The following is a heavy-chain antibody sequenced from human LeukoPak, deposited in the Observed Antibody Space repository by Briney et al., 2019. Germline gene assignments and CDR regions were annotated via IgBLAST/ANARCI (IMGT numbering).Heavy chain of an antibody. J-gene: IGHJ4*02. Sequence: GESLKISCKDSGYSFSNYWIGWVRQMPGKGLEWMGIIHLDDSDTRYRPSFQGQVTISADKSIRTAYLQWSSLKASDTAIYYCAGARHTTFYWPKWGQGTLITVSS. CDR2: IHLDDSDT. CDR1: GYSFSNYW. CDR3: AGARHTTFYWPK. V-gene: IGHV5-51*01. D-gene: IGHD3-9*01.